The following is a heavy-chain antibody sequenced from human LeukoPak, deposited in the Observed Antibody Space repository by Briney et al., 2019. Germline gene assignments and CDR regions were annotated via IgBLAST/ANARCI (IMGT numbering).Heavy chain of an antibody. CDR3: ATSSGWYYFDY. V-gene: IGHV3-43D*03. J-gene: IGHJ4*02. D-gene: IGHD6-19*01. CDR2: ISWDGGST. Sequence: GGCLRLSCAASGFTFDDYAMHWVRQAPGKGLEWVSLISWDGGSTFYADSVKGRFTISRDNSKDSLYLQMNSLRAEDTALYYCATSSGWYYFDYWGQGTLVTVSS. CDR1: GFTFDDYA.